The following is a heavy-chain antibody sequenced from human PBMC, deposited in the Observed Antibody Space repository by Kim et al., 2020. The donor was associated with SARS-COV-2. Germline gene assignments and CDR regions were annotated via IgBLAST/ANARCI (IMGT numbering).Heavy chain of an antibody. CDR1: GFTFSSYA. J-gene: IGHJ4*02. Sequence: GGSLRLSCAASGFTFSSYAMHWVRQAPGKGLEWVAVISYDGSNKYYADSVKGRFTISRDNSKNTLYLQMNSLRAEDTAVYYCARVWEFRAFDYWGQGTLVTVSS. V-gene: IGHV3-30*04. CDR3: ARVWEFRAFDY. CDR2: ISYDGSNK. D-gene: IGHD3-10*01.